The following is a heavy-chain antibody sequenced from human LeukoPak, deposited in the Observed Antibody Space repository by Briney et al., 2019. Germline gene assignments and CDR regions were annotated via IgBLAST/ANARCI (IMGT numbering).Heavy chain of an antibody. CDR1: GFTFSSYA. J-gene: IGHJ4*02. D-gene: IGHD4-17*01. V-gene: IGHV3-30-3*01. CDR2: ISYDGSNK. Sequence: QPGGSLRLSCAASGFTFSSYAMHWVRQAPGKGLEWVAVISYDGSNKYYADSVKGRFTISRDNSKNTLYLQMNSLRAEDTAVYYCARSPRDDYGDYVDRFYLSPYFDYWGQGTLVTVSS. CDR3: ARSPRDDYGDYVDRFYLSPYFDY.